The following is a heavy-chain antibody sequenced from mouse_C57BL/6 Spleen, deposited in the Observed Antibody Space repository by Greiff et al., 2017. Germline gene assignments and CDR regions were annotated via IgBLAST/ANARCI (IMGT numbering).Heavy chain of an antibody. J-gene: IGHJ4*01. CDR2: IDPSDSET. D-gene: IGHD1-1*01. CDR1: GYTFTSYW. V-gene: IGHV1-52*01. Sequence: QVQLQQPGAELVRPGSSVKLSCKASGYTFTSYWMHWVKQRPIQGLEWIGNIDPSDSETHYNQKFKDKATLTVDKSSSTAYMQLSSLTSEDSAVYDWARRYYGRAMDYWGQGTSVTVSS. CDR3: ARRYYGRAMDY.